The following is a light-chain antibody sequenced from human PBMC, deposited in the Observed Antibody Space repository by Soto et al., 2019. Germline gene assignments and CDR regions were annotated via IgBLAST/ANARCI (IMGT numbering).Light chain of an antibody. J-gene: IGLJ2*01. CDR3: QTWGIGIPV. CDR1: SGHDTYA. V-gene: IGLV4-69*01. CDR2: VNSDGSH. Sequence: QLVLTQSPSASASLGASVKLTCTLSSGHDTYAVAWHQQQPEKGPRFLMKVNSDGSHNKGDGIPERFSGSSSGTERYLTIFSLQSEDEDDYYCQTWGIGIPVFGGGTQVTVL.